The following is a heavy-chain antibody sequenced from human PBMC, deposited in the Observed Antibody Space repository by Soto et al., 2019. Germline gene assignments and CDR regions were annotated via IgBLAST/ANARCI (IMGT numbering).Heavy chain of an antibody. Sequence: QVQLQESVPGLVKTSETLSLTCTVSGGSVSSGPYHWNWVRQPPGKGLEWIGHLSSSGTANYSPCLRGRFTTATDTSKNQFSLRLTSVTAADTAVYYCMRSHGAYWGQGTLVTVSP. J-gene: IGHJ4*02. CDR1: GGSVSSGPYH. V-gene: IGHV4-61*01. D-gene: IGHD2-8*01. CDR2: LSSSGTA. CDR3: MRSHGAY.